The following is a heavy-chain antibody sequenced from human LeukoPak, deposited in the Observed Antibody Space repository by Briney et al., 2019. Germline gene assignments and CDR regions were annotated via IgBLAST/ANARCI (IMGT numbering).Heavy chain of an antibody. J-gene: IGHJ4*02. V-gene: IGHV3-23*01. CDR3: AKSYYYDSRGSYYLGY. Sequence: GGSLRLSCAASGFTFSIYAMNWVRQAPGKGLEWVTGISTGGSTYYLDSVEGRFTISRDNSKNTLYLQMNSLRADDTAVYYCAKSYYYDSRGSYYLGYWGQGTLVTVSS. CDR1: GFTFSIYA. D-gene: IGHD3-22*01. CDR2: ISTGGST.